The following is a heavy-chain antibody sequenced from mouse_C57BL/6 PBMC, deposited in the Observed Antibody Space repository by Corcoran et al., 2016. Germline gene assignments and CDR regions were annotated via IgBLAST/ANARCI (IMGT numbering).Heavy chain of an antibody. J-gene: IGHJ4*01. V-gene: IGHV1-76*01. CDR3: AREGGTGDYYAMDY. CDR1: GYTFTDYY. D-gene: IGHD4-1*01. Sequence: QVQLKQSGAELVRHGASVKLSCKDYGYTFTDYYINWVKQRPGQGLEWIARIYPGSGNTYYNEKFKGKATLTAEKSSSTAYMQLSSLTSEDSAVYFCAREGGTGDYYAMDYWGQGTSVTVSS. CDR2: IYPGSGNT.